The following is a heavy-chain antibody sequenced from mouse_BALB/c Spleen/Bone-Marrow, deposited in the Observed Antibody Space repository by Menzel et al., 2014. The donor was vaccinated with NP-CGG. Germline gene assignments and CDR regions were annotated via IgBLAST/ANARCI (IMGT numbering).Heavy chain of an antibody. Sequence: VQLKESGAELVKPGASVKLSCTASGFNIKDTYMYWVKQRPEQGLEWIGRIDPANGNTKYDPKFQDKATITADTSSNTAYLQLSSVTSEDTAVYYCARYYCGSSLFAYWGQGTLVTVSA. V-gene: IGHV14-3*02. J-gene: IGHJ3*01. CDR3: ARYYCGSSLFAY. CDR1: GFNIKDTY. CDR2: IDPANGNT. D-gene: IGHD1-1*01.